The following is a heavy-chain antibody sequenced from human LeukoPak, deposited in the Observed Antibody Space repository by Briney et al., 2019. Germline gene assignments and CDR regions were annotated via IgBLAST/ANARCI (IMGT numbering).Heavy chain of an antibody. CDR1: GFTFSSYA. CDR2: ISYDGSNK. V-gene: IGHV3-30-3*01. J-gene: IGHJ6*02. D-gene: IGHD3-3*01. Sequence: PGRSLRLSCAASGFTFSSYAMHWVRQAPGKGLEWVAVISYDGSNKYYADSVKGRFTISRDNSKNTLYLQMNSLRAEDTAVYYCARENYDFWSGSAHGMDVWGQGTTVTFSS. CDR3: ARENYDFWSGSAHGMDV.